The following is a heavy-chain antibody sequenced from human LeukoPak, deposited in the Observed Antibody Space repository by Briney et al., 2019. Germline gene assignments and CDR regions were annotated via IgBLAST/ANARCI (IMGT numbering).Heavy chain of an antibody. CDR1: GFTFSSYS. J-gene: IGHJ4*02. CDR2: ISSSSSYI. Sequence: GGSLRLSCAASGFTFSSYSMNWVRQAPGKGLEWVSSISSSSSYIYYADSVKGRFTISRDNAKNSLYLQMNSLRAEDTAVYYCARGGRDGYNLGYWGQGTLVTVSS. D-gene: IGHD5-24*01. CDR3: ARGGRDGYNLGY. V-gene: IGHV3-21*01.